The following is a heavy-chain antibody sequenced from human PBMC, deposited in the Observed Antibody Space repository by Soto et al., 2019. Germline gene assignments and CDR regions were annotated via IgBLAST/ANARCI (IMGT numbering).Heavy chain of an antibody. J-gene: IGHJ4*02. D-gene: IGHD1-1*01. CDR2: IRNKAHSYST. CDR3: VSTIHAGTTTFFYY. Sequence: GGSLRLSCAASGFTFGDHYIDWVRQAPGKGLEWVGRIRNKAHSYSTAYAASVKGRLTFSRDDSKNSVYLQMNSLKTEDTAVYYCVSTIHAGTTTFFYYCGQGTLVPVS. CDR1: GFTFGDHY. V-gene: IGHV3-72*01.